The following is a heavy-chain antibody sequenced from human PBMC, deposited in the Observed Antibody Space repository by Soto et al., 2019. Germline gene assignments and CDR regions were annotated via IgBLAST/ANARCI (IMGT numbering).Heavy chain of an antibody. V-gene: IGHV1-69*08. Sequence: QVQLVQSGAEVKKPGSSVKVSCKASGGTFSSYTISWVRQAPGQGLEWMGRIIPILGIANYAQKFQGRVTITADKSTSTAYMELSSRRSEDTAVYYCARDRLRAYYYGSGSYYYYGMDVWGQGTTVTVSS. J-gene: IGHJ6*02. CDR2: IIPILGIA. D-gene: IGHD3-10*01. CDR3: ARDRLRAYYYGSGSYYYYGMDV. CDR1: GGTFSSYT.